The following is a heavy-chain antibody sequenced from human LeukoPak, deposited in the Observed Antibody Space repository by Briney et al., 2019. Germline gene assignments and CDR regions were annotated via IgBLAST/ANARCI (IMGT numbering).Heavy chain of an antibody. V-gene: IGHV1-2*02. CDR2: ISPDSGGT. D-gene: IGHD4-17*01. J-gene: IGHJ4*02. Sequence: ASVKVSCKASGYKFTGYYVYWVRQAPGQGLERMGWISPDSGGTNYAQQFQGRVTMTRDTSISTAYMELSRLKSDDTAVYYCARGPTVTTDYWGQGTLVTVSS. CDR1: GYKFTGYY. CDR3: ARGPTVTTDY.